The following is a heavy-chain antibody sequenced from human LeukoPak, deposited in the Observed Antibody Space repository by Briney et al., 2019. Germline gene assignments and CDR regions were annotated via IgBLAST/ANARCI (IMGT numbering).Heavy chain of an antibody. CDR2: ISGSGGSI. V-gene: IGHV3-23*01. CDR1: GFTFSSYA. D-gene: IGHD3-10*01. CDR3: AKMGRGLLWFGETRGNAFDI. Sequence: PGGSLRLSCAASGFTFSSYAMSWVRQAPGKGLEWVSAISGSGGSIYYADPVKGRFTISRDNSKNTLYLQMNSLRAEDTAVYYCAKMGRGLLWFGETRGNAFDIWGQGTMVTVSS. J-gene: IGHJ3*02.